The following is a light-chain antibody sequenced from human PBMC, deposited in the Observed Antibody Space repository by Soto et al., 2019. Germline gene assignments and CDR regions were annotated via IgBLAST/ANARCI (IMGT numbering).Light chain of an antibody. Sequence: DFQMTQSPSSLSASVGDRVTITCRASQSVTTYLNWYQQRPGKAPNLLIYAASNLQNGVPSRFNGSGSGKDFTLTISGLQPEDSATYFCQQTYSIPPLTFGGGTKVQIK. CDR1: QSVTTY. CDR3: QQTYSIPPLT. V-gene: IGKV1-39*01. J-gene: IGKJ4*01. CDR2: AAS.